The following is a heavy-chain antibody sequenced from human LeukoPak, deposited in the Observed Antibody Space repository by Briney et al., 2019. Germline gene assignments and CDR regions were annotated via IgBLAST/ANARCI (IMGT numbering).Heavy chain of an antibody. CDR3: AKDPDIVVVVAASFDH. CDR2: ISGSGGST. D-gene: IGHD2-15*01. V-gene: IGHV3-23*01. CDR1: GFTVSSNY. J-gene: IGHJ4*02. Sequence: GGSLRLSCAASGFTVSSNYMSWVRQAPGKGLEWVSVISGSGGSTYYADSVKGRFTISRDNSKNTLYLQMNSLRAEDTAVYYCAKDPDIVVVVAASFDHWGQGTLVTVSS.